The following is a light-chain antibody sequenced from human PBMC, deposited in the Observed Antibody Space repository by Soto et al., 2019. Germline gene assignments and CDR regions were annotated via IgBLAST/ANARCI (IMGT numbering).Light chain of an antibody. CDR2: RDR. Sequence: QSVLTQPPSASGTPGQRVAISCTGSSSNIGSSTVNWYQLLPGTAPKLRISRDRQRPSGVPERFSDSKSVTSASLAINGLQSEGEADYYCAAWDDSLNAVVFGGGTKLTVL. CDR1: SSNIGSST. J-gene: IGLJ2*01. V-gene: IGLV1-44*01. CDR3: AAWDDSLNAVV.